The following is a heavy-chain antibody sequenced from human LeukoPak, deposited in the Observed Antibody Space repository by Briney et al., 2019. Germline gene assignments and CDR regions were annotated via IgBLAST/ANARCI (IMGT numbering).Heavy chain of an antibody. J-gene: IGHJ4*02. CDR3: ARLYYDYVWGSYPFDY. D-gene: IGHD3-16*02. V-gene: IGHV4-59*01. CDR2: IYYSGST. CDR1: GGSISSYY. Sequence: SETLSLTCTVSGGSISSYYWSWIRQPPGKGLGWIGYIYYSGSTNYNPSLKSRVTISVDTSKNQFSLKLSSVTAADTAVYYCARLYYDYVWGSYPFDYWGQGTLVTVSS.